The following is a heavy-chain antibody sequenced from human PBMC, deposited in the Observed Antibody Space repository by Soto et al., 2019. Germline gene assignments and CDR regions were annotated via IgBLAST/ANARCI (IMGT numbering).Heavy chain of an antibody. J-gene: IGHJ3*02. CDR2: INPNSGGT. D-gene: IGHD2-2*01. Sequence: ASVKVSCKASGYTFTGYYMHSVRQAPGQGLEWMGWINPNSGGTNYAQKFQGWVTMTRDTSISTAYMELSRLRSDDTAVYYCAREYCSSTSCYPGAFDIWGQGTMVTVSS. V-gene: IGHV1-2*04. CDR3: AREYCSSTSCYPGAFDI. CDR1: GYTFTGYY.